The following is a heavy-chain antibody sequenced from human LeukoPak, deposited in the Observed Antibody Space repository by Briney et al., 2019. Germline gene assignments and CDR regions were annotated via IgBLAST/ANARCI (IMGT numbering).Heavy chain of an antibody. Sequence: PGGSLRLSCAASGFTVSSNYMSWVRQAPGKGLEWVSTIGGRGGSTYYADSVKGRFTISRDNSKNTLYLQMNSLRAEDTALYYCAKTDISSSWYLRTPLFDYWGQGTLVTVSS. CDR2: IGGRGGST. CDR1: GFTVSSNY. J-gene: IGHJ4*02. V-gene: IGHV3-23*01. D-gene: IGHD6-13*01. CDR3: AKTDISSSWYLRTPLFDY.